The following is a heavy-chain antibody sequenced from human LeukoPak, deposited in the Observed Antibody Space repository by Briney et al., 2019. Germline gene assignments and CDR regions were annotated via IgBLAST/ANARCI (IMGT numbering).Heavy chain of an antibody. CDR2: ISGYIGKT. CDR3: ARDRDSIAVAGSPRYFDY. V-gene: IGHV1-18*01. Sequence: ASVKVSPTASGYTSTMYAISSVPQAPGQGLEWMGWISGYIGKTDFAPKLQGRLSMTTDASTNTAYMELRSLTSDDTAVYYCARDRDSIAVAGSPRYFDYWGQGTLVTVSS. CDR1: GYTSTMYA. J-gene: IGHJ4*02. D-gene: IGHD6-19*01.